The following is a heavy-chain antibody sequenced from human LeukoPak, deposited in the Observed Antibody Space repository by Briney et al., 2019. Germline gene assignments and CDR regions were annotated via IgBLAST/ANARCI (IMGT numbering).Heavy chain of an antibody. D-gene: IGHD3-22*01. CDR2: IIPIFGAA. CDR3: ARGTTYYYDSSGYNWFDP. CDR1: GGTFSSYA. J-gene: IGHJ5*02. V-gene: IGHV1-69*13. Sequence: SVKVSCKASGGTFSSYAISWVRQAPGQGLEWMGGIIPIFGAANYAQKFQGRVTITADESTSTAYMELSSLRSEDTAVYYCARGTTYYYDSSGYNWFDPWGQGTLVTVSS.